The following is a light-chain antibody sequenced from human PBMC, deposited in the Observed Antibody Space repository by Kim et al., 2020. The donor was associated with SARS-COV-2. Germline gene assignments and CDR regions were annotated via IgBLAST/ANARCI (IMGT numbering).Light chain of an antibody. CDR3: QQSYSTPLFT. CDR2: DAS. V-gene: IGKV1-39*01. CDR1: QSISIY. J-gene: IGKJ3*01. Sequence: DIQMTQSPSSLSASVGDRVTITCRASQSISIYLNWYQQKPGKAPKLLIYDASRLQSGVPPRFSGSGSETDFTLTIGSLQPEDFAIYYCQQSYSTPLFTVGPGTKVDIK.